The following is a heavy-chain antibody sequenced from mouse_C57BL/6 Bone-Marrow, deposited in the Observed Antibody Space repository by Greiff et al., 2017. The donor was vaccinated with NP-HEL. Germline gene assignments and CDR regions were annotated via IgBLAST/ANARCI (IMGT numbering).Heavy chain of an antibody. J-gene: IGHJ2*01. Sequence: VQLQQPGAELVMPGASVKLSCKASGYTFTSYWMHWVKQRPGQGLEWIGEIDPSDSYTNYNQKFKGKSTLTVDKSSSTAYMQLSSLTSEDSAVYDCAKRGYDYDDYIDYWGQGTTLTVSS. CDR2: IDPSDSYT. CDR1: GYTFTSYW. D-gene: IGHD2-4*01. CDR3: AKRGYDYDDYIDY. V-gene: IGHV1-69*01.